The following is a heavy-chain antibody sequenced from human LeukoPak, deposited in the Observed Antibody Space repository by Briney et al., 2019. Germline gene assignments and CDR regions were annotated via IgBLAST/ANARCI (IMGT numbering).Heavy chain of an antibody. Sequence: SETLSLTCTVSGGSISSSSYYWGWIRQPPGKGLEWIGSIFYSGSTYYNPSLKSRVTISVDTSMKQFSLKLSSVTAADTAVYYCARQADDYGDYGWFDPWGQGTLVTVSS. CDR3: ARQADDYGDYGWFDP. CDR2: IFYSGST. J-gene: IGHJ5*02. CDR1: GGSISSSSYY. V-gene: IGHV4-39*01. D-gene: IGHD4-17*01.